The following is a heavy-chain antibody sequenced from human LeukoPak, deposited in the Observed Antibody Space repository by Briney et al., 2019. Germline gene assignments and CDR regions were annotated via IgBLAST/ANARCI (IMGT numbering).Heavy chain of an antibody. CDR2: IYHSGST. J-gene: IGHJ6*02. CDR1: GGSISSSNW. V-gene: IGHV4-4*02. CDR3: ARCGATVPYYGMDV. D-gene: IGHD4-11*01. Sequence: PSGTLSLTCAVSGGSISSSNWWSWVRQPPGKGLEWIGEIYHSGSTNYNPSLKSRVTISVDKSKNQFSLKLSSVTAADTAVYYCARCGATVPYYGMDVWGQGTTVTVSS.